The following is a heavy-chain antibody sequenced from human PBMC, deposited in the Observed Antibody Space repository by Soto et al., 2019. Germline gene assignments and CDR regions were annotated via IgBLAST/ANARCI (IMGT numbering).Heavy chain of an antibody. D-gene: IGHD2-21*01. V-gene: IGHV4-39*02. CDR2: IFYTGTT. CDR3: ARMVVVATVANV. CDR1: GGSIAYNSYY. Sequence: SETLSLTCSVSGGSIAYNSYYWGWIRQPPGKGLEWVGGIFYTGTTYYSPSLKDRVSISVDTSKNSFSLNLTSVTAADTAVYFCARMVVVATVANVWGQGALVTVSA. J-gene: IGHJ4*02.